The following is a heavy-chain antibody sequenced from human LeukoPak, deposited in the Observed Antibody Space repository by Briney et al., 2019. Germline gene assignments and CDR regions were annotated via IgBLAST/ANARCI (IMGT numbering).Heavy chain of an antibody. CDR3: ARTMVRVVFDY. V-gene: IGHV1-18*01. Sequence: GASVTVSCTASGYTFTSYGISWVRQAPGQGLEWMGWISAYNGNTNYAQKLQGRVTMTTDTSTSTAYMELRSLRSEDTAVYYCARTMVRVVFDYWGQGTLVTVSS. CDR1: GYTFTSYG. D-gene: IGHD3-10*01. CDR2: ISAYNGNT. J-gene: IGHJ4*02.